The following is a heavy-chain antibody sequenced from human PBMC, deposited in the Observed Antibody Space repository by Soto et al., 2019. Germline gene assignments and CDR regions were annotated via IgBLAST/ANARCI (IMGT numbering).Heavy chain of an antibody. J-gene: IGHJ4*02. CDR2: IYHSGTT. Sequence: PSETLSLTCTVSGGSISSGGYYWSWIRQHPGKGLEWIGYIYHSGTTYYNPSLKSRVTISVDTSKNQFSLKLSSVTAADTAVYYCARASNKRGYSYGPDYWGQGTLVTVSS. V-gene: IGHV4-31*03. CDR3: ARASNKRGYSYGPDY. CDR1: GGSISSGGYY. D-gene: IGHD5-18*01.